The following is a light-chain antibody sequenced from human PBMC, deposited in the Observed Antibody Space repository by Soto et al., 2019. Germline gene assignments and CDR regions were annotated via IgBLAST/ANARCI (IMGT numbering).Light chain of an antibody. V-gene: IGKV3D-20*02. CDR2: DAS. CDR3: QQYKDWPTT. J-gene: IGKJ1*01. Sequence: EIVLTQSPGTLSLSPGERATLSCRASQSVSSSYLAWYQQKPGQAPRLLIYDASNRATGIPARFSGSGSGTDFTLTISSLQSEDLGVYYCQQYKDWPTTFGQGTKVDIK. CDR1: QSVSSSY.